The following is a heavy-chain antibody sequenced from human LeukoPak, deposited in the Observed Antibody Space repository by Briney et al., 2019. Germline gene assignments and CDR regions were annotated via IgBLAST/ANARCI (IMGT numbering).Heavy chain of an antibody. CDR3: ARDQSGATGAFDI. J-gene: IGHJ3*02. CDR2: ISGSSSAI. V-gene: IGHV3-48*01. D-gene: IGHD1-26*01. CDR1: GFTFSTNS. Sequence: PGGSLRLSCAASGFTFSTNSMNWVRQAPGKGLEWVSFISGSSSAIYYADSVKGRFTISRDNAKNSLYLQMNSLRAEDTAVYYCARDQSGATGAFDIWGQGTMVTVSS.